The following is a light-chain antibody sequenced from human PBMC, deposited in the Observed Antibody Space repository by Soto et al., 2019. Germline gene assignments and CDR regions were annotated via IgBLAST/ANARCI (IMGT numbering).Light chain of an antibody. CDR3: CSSTDTYIVV. V-gene: IGLV2-14*01. CDR1: SRDVGGHNY. Sequence: QSALTQTASVSGSPGQSITISCSGTSRDVGGHNYVSWYQQHPGKAPKLLIFEVSNRPSGVSDRFSGSKSGNTASLTISGLQAEDEADYSCCSSTDTYIVVFGTGTKLTVL. J-gene: IGLJ1*01. CDR2: EVS.